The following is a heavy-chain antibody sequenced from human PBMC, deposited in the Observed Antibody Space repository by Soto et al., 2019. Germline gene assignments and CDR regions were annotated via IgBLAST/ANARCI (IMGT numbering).Heavy chain of an antibody. CDR2: ISSSGGST. J-gene: IGHJ4*02. V-gene: IGHV3-23*01. CDR1: GFTFSSYA. D-gene: IGHD5-12*01. CDR3: AKDLGGYSGYAFDY. Sequence: EVQLLESGGGLVQPGGSLRLSCAASGFTFSSYAMSWVRQAAGKGLEWVSAISSSGGSTYYADSVKGRFTISRDNSKNTLYLQMNSLRAEDTAVYYCAKDLGGYSGYAFDYWGQGTLVTVSS.